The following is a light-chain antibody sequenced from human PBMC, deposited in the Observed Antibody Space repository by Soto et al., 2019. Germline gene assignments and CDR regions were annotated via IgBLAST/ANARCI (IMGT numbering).Light chain of an antibody. CDR3: QQYNTYST. V-gene: IGKV1-5*03. CDR2: KAS. Sequence: DILMTQSPSTLSASVGDTVAITCRASQTISSWVAWYQQKPGRAPKLLIYKASTLKSGVPSRFSGSGSGTEFTLTISSLQPDDFATYYCQQYNTYSTFGQGTRLEIK. CDR1: QTISSW. J-gene: IGKJ5*01.